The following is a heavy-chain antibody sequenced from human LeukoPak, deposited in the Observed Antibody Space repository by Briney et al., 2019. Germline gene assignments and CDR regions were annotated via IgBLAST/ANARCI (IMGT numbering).Heavy chain of an antibody. CDR1: GFTFSSFG. D-gene: IGHD3-10*01. CDR2: ISDSGGST. J-gene: IGHJ4*02. CDR3: AKDRLRVAGGFDY. V-gene: IGHV3-23*01. Sequence: PGGSLSLSCEASGFTFSSFGMSWVRQAPGKGLEWVLSISDSGGSTYYADSVKGRFTISRDNSKNTLYVKMNSVRAEDTAVYYCAKDRLRVAGGFDYWGQGTLVTVSS.